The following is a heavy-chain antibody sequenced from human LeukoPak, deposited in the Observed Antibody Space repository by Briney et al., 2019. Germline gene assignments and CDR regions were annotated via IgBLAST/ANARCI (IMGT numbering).Heavy chain of an antibody. Sequence: PGGSLRLSCAASGFTFSSYSMNWVRQAPGKGLEWVSSISSSSSYIYYADSVKGRFTISRDNAKNSLYLQMNSLRAEDTAVYYCARALEPMLYYYDSSGYYPINFDYWGQGTLVTVSS. J-gene: IGHJ4*02. CDR3: ARALEPMLYYYDSSGYYPINFDY. CDR2: ISSSSSYI. D-gene: IGHD3-22*01. CDR1: GFTFSSYS. V-gene: IGHV3-21*04.